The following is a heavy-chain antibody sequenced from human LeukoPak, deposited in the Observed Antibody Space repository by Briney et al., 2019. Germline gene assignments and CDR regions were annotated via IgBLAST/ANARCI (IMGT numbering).Heavy chain of an antibody. CDR1: GFTVSSNY. Sequence: SLRLSCAASGFTVSSNYMSWVRQPPGKRLEWIAEIYHSGSTNYNPSLKSRVTISVDKSKNQFSLKLSSVTAADTAMYYCARDSYYFGSGSDNTPYNWFDPWGQGTLVTVSS. J-gene: IGHJ5*02. D-gene: IGHD3-10*01. CDR2: IYHSGST. V-gene: IGHV4-4*02. CDR3: ARDSYYFGSGSDNTPYNWFDP.